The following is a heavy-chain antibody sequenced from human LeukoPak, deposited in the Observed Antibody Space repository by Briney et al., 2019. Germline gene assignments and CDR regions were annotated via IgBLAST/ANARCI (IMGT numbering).Heavy chain of an antibody. CDR3: AKDDYGGNSGIDY. CDR1: GFTYSSYG. D-gene: IGHD4-23*01. CDR2: ISYDGSNK. Sequence: GGSLRLSCAASGFTYSSYGMHWVRQAPGKGLEWVAVISYDGSNKYYADSVKGRFTISRDNSKNTLYLQMNSLRAEDTAVYYCAKDDYGGNSGIDYWGQGTLVTVSS. J-gene: IGHJ4*02. V-gene: IGHV3-30*18.